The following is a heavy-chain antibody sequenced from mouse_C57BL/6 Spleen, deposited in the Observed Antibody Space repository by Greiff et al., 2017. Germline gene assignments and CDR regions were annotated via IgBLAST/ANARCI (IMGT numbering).Heavy chain of an antibody. Sequence: QVQLQQPGAELVKPGASVKMSCKASGYTFTSYWITWEKQRPGQGLEWIGDIYPGSGSTNYNEKFKSKATLTVDTSSSTAYMQLSSLTSEDSAVYYCAKSYDYDWYFDVWGTGTTVTVSS. D-gene: IGHD2-4*01. V-gene: IGHV1-55*01. CDR2: IYPGSGST. CDR1: GYTFTSYW. J-gene: IGHJ1*03. CDR3: AKSYDYDWYFDV.